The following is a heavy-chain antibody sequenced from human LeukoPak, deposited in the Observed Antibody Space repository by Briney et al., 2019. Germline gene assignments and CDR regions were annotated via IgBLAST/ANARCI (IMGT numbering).Heavy chain of an antibody. CDR3: ARPNITSYYDSRGYDAFDV. J-gene: IGHJ3*01. D-gene: IGHD3-22*01. Sequence: GESLKSSCKGSGYRFNAYWIAWVRQMPGKGLEWMGIIYSPSFQGQVTISADKSVRTAYLQWSSLKASDTAMYYCARPNITSYYDSRGYDAFDVWGQGTMVTVSS. CDR2: I. CDR1: GYRFNAYW. V-gene: IGHV5-51*01.